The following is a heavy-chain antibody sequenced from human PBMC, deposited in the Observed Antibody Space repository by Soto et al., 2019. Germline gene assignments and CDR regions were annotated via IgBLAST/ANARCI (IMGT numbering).Heavy chain of an antibody. CDR3: ARDHVAVRPGWFDP. Sequence: ASVKVSCQASGYTFTTYGINWVRQAPGQGLEWVGWISAYNGITRYAEKLQGRVTMTTDTSTNTAYMDLRSLTSDDTAVYYCARDHVAVRPGWFDPWGQGALVTVSS. J-gene: IGHJ5*02. CDR2: ISAYNGIT. D-gene: IGHD6-6*01. V-gene: IGHV1-18*04. CDR1: GYTFTTYG.